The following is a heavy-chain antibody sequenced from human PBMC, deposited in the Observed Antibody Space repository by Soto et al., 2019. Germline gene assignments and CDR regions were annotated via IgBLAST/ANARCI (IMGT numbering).Heavy chain of an antibody. Sequence: QVQLQQWGAGLLKPSETLSLTCAVYGGSFSGYYWSWIRQPPGKGLEWIGEINHSGSTNYNPSLKGRVTISVDTSKNQFSLKLSSVTAADTAVYYCARGRSPDKNTLAGELAGFWFDPWGQGTLVTVSS. CDR2: INHSGST. CDR1: GGSFSGYY. CDR3: ARGRSPDKNTLAGELAGFWFDP. D-gene: IGHD6-13*01. V-gene: IGHV4-34*01. J-gene: IGHJ5*02.